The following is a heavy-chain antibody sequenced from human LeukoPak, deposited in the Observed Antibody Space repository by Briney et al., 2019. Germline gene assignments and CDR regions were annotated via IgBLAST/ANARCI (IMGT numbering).Heavy chain of an antibody. D-gene: IGHD5-12*01. V-gene: IGHV3-30*02. CDR2: IRHDGSNK. Sequence: GGSLRLSCAASGFTFSSYGMHWVRQAPGKGLEWAAFIRHDGSNKYYADSVKGRFTISRDNSKNTLYLQMNSLRAEDTAVYYCAKDRGPSGYDHFDYWGQGTLVTVSS. CDR3: AKDRGPSGYDHFDY. J-gene: IGHJ4*02. CDR1: GFTFSSYG.